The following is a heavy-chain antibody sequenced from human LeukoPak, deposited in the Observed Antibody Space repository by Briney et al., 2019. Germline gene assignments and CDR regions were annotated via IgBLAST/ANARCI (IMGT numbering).Heavy chain of an antibody. J-gene: IGHJ4*02. D-gene: IGHD1-26*01. CDR3: AKEVGATPYFDY. Sequence: GGSLRLSCAASGFTFSSYAMPWVRQAPGKGLEWVAVISYDGSNKYYADSVKGRFTISRDNSKNTLYLQMNSLRAEDTAVYYCAKEVGATPYFDYWGQGTLVTVSS. CDR1: GFTFSSYA. V-gene: IGHV3-30-3*01. CDR2: ISYDGSNK.